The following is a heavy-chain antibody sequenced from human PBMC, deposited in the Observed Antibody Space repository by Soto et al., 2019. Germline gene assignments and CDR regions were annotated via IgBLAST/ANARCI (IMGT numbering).Heavy chain of an antibody. CDR1: GGTFSSYA. CDR3: ARQRFLGGWGYYFDY. D-gene: IGHD3-3*01. CDR2: IIPIFGTA. J-gene: IGHJ4*02. Sequence: QVQLVQSVAEVKKPGSSVNVSCKASGGTFSSYAISWVRQAPGQGLEWMGGIIPIFGTANYAQKFQGRVTITADESTSTAYMELSSLRSEDTAVYYCARQRFLGGWGYYFDYWGQGTLVTVSS. V-gene: IGHV1-69*01.